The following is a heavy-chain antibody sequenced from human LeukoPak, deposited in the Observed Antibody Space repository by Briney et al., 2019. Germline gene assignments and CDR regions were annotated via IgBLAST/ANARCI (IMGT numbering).Heavy chain of an antibody. J-gene: IGHJ4*02. CDR1: GFTFSSYA. CDR3: AKDSYYDSSEGDYFDY. Sequence: GGSLRLSCAASGFTFSSYAMSWVRQAPGKGLEWVSAISGSGGSTYYADSVKGRFTISRDNSKNTLYLQMNSLRAEDTAVYYCAKDSYYDSSEGDYFDYWGQGTLVTVSS. CDR2: ISGSGGST. D-gene: IGHD3-22*01. V-gene: IGHV3-23*01.